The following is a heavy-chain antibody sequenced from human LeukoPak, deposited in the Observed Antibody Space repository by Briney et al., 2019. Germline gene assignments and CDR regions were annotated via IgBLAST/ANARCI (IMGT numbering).Heavy chain of an antibody. CDR3: ARGTEGGSSNWFYP. CDR2: INPHSGGT. D-gene: IGHD2-15*01. J-gene: IGHJ5*02. CDR1: GYRFTGYY. Sequence: ASVKVSCKASGYRFTGYYMHWVRQAPGQGLEWMGCINPHSGGTNYAQKFQGRVTMTRDTSISTAYMELSRLRSDDTAVYYCARGTEGGSSNWFYPWGQGTLVTVSS. V-gene: IGHV1-2*02.